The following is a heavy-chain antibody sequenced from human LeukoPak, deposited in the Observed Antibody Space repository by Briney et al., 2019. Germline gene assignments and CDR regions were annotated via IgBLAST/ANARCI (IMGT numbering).Heavy chain of an antibody. D-gene: IGHD2-2*01. J-gene: IGHJ3*02. Sequence: SVKVSCKASGGTFSSYAISWVRQAPGQGLEWMGRIIPILGIANYAQKFQGRVTITADKSTSTAYMELSSLRSEDTAVYYCARAVVVPAAINAFDIWGQGTMVTVSS. CDR2: IIPILGIA. V-gene: IGHV1-69*04. CDR1: GGTFSSYA. CDR3: ARAVVVPAAINAFDI.